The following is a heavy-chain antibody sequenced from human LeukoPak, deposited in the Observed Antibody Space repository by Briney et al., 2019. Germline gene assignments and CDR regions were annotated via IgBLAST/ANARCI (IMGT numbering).Heavy chain of an antibody. CDR2: IYPGDSDT. D-gene: IGHD2-2*01. V-gene: IGHV5-51*01. J-gene: IGHJ4*02. CDR1: GYSFTSYW. Sequence: GESLKISCKGSGYSFTSYWIGWVRQMPGKGLEWMGIIYPGDSDTSYSPSFQGQVTISADKSISTAYLQWSSLEASDTAMYYCVRRDKHCSRSSCYVYWGQGTLVTVSS. CDR3: VRRDKHCSRSSCYVY.